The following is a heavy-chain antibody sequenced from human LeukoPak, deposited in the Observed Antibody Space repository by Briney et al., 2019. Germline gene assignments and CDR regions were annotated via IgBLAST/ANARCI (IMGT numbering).Heavy chain of an antibody. Sequence: ASVKVSCKASGYTFTSYDINWVRPATGQGLEWMGWMNPNSGNTGYAQKFQGRVTMTRNTSISTAYMELSSLRSEDTAVYYCAITPSQYYDFWSGSYDWGQGTLVTVSS. D-gene: IGHD3-3*01. J-gene: IGHJ4*02. V-gene: IGHV1-8*01. CDR1: GYTFTSYD. CDR3: AITPSQYYDFWSGSYD. CDR2: MNPNSGNT.